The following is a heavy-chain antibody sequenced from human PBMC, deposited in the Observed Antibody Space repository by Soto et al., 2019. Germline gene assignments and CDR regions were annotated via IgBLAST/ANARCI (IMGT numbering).Heavy chain of an antibody. CDR1: GFTFNKYA. CDR3: ARDYYSGWGRGGMDV. D-gene: IGHD3-10*01. Sequence: EVPLVESGGGLVQPGESLRLSCAASGFTFNKYAMYWVRQAPGKGLEYVSSISTNGRNTYFANSVKGRFTISRDNSKNTLYLQRGSLRPEDMAVYYCARDYYSGWGRGGMDVWGQGTTVTVSS. J-gene: IGHJ6*02. CDR2: ISTNGRNT. V-gene: IGHV3-64*01.